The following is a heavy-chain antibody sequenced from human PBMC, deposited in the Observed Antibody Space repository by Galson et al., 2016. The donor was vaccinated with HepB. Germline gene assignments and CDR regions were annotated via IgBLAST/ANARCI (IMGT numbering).Heavy chain of an antibody. V-gene: IGHV1-46*01. CDR2: INPSSGGT. Sequence: SVKVSCKASGYIFTTYYMHWVRQAPGQGLEWMGVINPSSGGTRYAQKFQDRLTMTRDTSTSTVYMELSSLRSEDTAIYYCAREEVVVAAIHTNYYYYYGIDVWGQGTTVTVSS. J-gene: IGHJ6*02. D-gene: IGHD2-21*02. CDR3: AREEVVVAAIHTNYYYYYGIDV. CDR1: GYIFTTYY.